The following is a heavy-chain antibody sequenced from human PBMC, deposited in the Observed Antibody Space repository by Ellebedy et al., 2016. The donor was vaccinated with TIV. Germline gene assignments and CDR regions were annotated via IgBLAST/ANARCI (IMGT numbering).Heavy chain of an antibody. Sequence: GESLKISCEASGFSFSIYGMHWVRQAPGKGLERVAVIWYDGVNIYYTASVKGRFTISRDNSKNTLYLQMNSLRAEDTAIYYCAKIAVSGLWYFDLWGRGTLVTVSS. CDR3: AKIAVSGLWYFDL. CDR2: IWYDGVNI. CDR1: GFSFSIYG. V-gene: IGHV3-33*06. D-gene: IGHD6-19*01. J-gene: IGHJ2*01.